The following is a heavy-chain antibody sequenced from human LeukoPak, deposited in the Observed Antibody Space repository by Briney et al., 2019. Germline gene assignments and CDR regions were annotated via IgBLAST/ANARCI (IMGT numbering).Heavy chain of an antibody. D-gene: IGHD3-22*01. J-gene: IGHJ4*02. CDR1: GFSFSSYW. V-gene: IGHV3-7*01. Sequence: QAGGSLRLSCVASGFSFSSYWMAWARQAPGKGLEWVANIKYDGSHKYYVDSVKGRFTISRDNAKNSVYLQMNSLRVDDTAVYFCASSHDSSGNDWGQGTMVTVSS. CDR2: IKYDGSHK. CDR3: ASSHDSSGND.